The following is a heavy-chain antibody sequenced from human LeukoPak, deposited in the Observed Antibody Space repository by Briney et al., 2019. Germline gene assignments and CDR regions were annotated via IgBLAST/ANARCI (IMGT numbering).Heavy chain of an antibody. Sequence: ASVKVSCKASGYTFTGYYMHWVRQAPGQGLEWMGWINPKGGGTNHAQKFQGRVTMTRDTSISTAYMELSGLRSDDTAIYYCARADLEYCSITSCYYFDYWGQGTLVTVSS. CDR1: GYTFTGYY. V-gene: IGHV1-2*02. CDR2: INPKGGGT. CDR3: ARADLEYCSITSCYYFDY. J-gene: IGHJ4*02. D-gene: IGHD2-2*01.